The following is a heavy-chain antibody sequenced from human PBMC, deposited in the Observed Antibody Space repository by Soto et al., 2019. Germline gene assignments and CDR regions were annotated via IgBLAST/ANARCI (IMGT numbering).Heavy chain of an antibody. Sequence: SETLSLTCTVSGGSISSSSYYWGWIRQPPGKGLEWIGSIYYSGSTYYNPSLKSRVTISVDTSKNQFSLKLSSVTAADTAVYYCARHLAAAGNYYYYYGMDVWGQGTTVTVSS. CDR2: IYYSGST. D-gene: IGHD6-13*01. CDR1: GGSISSSSYY. V-gene: IGHV4-39*01. J-gene: IGHJ6*02. CDR3: ARHLAAAGNYYYYYGMDV.